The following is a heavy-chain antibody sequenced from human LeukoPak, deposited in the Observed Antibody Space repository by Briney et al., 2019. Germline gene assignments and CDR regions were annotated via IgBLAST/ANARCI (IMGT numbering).Heavy chain of an antibody. V-gene: IGHV1-8*01. CDR3: ARALGYCSSTSCYKSDY. CDR2: MNPNSGNT. J-gene: IGHJ4*02. CDR1: GYTFTSYD. Sequence: ASVKVSCKASGYTFTSYDINWVRQAPGQGLEWMGWMNPNSGNTGYAQKFQGRVTMTRNTSISTAYMELSSLRSEDTAVYYCARALGYCSSTSCYKSDYWGQGTLVTVSS. D-gene: IGHD2-2*01.